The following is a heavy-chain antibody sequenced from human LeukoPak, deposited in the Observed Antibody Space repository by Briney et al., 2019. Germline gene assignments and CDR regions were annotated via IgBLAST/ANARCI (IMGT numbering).Heavy chain of an antibody. CDR1: GGSVSSGGYY. V-gene: IGHV4-31*03. J-gene: IGHJ4*02. Sequence: PSETLSLTCTVSGGSVSSGGYYWSWIRQHPGKGPEWIGYIFYSGSTHYNPSLKRRVTLSLDTSKNQFSLKLSSVTAADTAVYYCARGPRSSWSELPRFRHYFDYWGQGTLVTVSS. CDR3: ARGPRSSWSELPRFRHYFDY. CDR2: IFYSGST. D-gene: IGHD6-13*01.